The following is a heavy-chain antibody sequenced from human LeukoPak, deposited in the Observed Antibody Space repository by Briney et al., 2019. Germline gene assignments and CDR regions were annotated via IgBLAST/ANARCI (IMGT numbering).Heavy chain of an antibody. Sequence: ASVKVSCTASGYTFTGYYMHWVRQAPGQGLEWMGWINPNSGGTNYAQKFQGRVTMTRDTSISTAYMELSRLRSDDTAVYYCARSPLYYYDSSGYLGNWGQGTLVTVSS. V-gene: IGHV1-2*02. D-gene: IGHD3-22*01. J-gene: IGHJ4*02. CDR3: ARSPLYYYDSSGYLGN. CDR1: GYTFTGYY. CDR2: INPNSGGT.